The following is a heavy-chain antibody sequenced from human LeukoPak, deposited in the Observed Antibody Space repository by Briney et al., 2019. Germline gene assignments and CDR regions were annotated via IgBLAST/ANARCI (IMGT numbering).Heavy chain of an antibody. J-gene: IGHJ4*02. V-gene: IGHV3-11*05. CDR1: GFSFSDYY. Sequence: GGSLRLSCAASGFSFSDYYMSWIRQAPGKGLERVSHISSTSSYTNYADSVKGRFTISRDNAKNSLYLQMNSLRAEDTAVYYCARDELQGVDHWGQGTLVTVSS. CDR2: ISSTSSYT. D-gene: IGHD4-23*01. CDR3: ARDELQGVDH.